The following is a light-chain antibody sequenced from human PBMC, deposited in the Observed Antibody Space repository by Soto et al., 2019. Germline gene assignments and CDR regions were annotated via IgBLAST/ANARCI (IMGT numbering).Light chain of an antibody. V-gene: IGKV3-20*01. CDR3: QQYGSSPVT. CDR1: QSVSSIY. Sequence: EIVLTQSPGTLSLSPGERATLSCRASQSVSSIYLAWYQQKPGQAPRVLIYGASSRATGIPDRFSGSGSRTDFTLTISRLEPEDFAVFYCQQYGSSPVTFGQGTKVEIK. J-gene: IGKJ1*01. CDR2: GAS.